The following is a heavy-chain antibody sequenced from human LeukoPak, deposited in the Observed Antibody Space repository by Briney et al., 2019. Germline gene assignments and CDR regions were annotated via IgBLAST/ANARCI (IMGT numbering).Heavy chain of an antibody. CDR1: GFTFSSYA. Sequence: PGGSLRLSCAASGFTFSSYAMHWVRQAPGKGLEWVAVISYDGSNKYYADSVKGRFTISRDNSKNTLYLQMNSLRAEDTAVYYCAREKKSSGWFDLDYWGQGTLVTVSS. CDR2: ISYDGSNK. D-gene: IGHD6-19*01. V-gene: IGHV3-30-3*01. J-gene: IGHJ4*02. CDR3: AREKKSSGWFDLDY.